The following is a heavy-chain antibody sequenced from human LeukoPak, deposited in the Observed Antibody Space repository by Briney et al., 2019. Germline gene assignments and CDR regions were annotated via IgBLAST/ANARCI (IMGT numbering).Heavy chain of an antibody. CDR2: IRFDGSKK. V-gene: IGHV3-30*02. D-gene: IGHD3-10*01. CDR1: GFTFNNYG. Sequence: GGSLRLSCVASGFTFNNYGIHWIRQAPSKGLEWVAFIRFDGSKKFYSDSVKGRFTISRDNSKNTLYLQMNSLRAEDSAVYFCAKDRPPQYDSGTYSDYWGQGTLVTVSS. J-gene: IGHJ4*02. CDR3: AKDRPPQYDSGTYSDY.